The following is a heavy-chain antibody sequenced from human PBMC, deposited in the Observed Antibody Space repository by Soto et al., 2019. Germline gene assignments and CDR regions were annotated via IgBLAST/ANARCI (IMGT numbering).Heavy chain of an antibody. V-gene: IGHV3-53*01. CDR2: IYTRDT. Sequence: PGGSLRLSCAASGFSVSGNYMRWVRQPPGRGLEWVSVIYTRDTYYADSVRGRFTISRDISKNALYLQMNSLRAEVTAIYYCEKEDISGYCTVWGQGTLVTVSS. CDR3: EKEDISGYCTV. CDR1: GFSVSGNY. J-gene: IGHJ1*01. D-gene: IGHD3-22*01.